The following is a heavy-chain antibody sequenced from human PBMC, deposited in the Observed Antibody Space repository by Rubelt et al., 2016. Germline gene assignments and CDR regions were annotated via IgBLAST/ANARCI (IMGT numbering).Heavy chain of an antibody. CDR1: GGSISRYY. CDR2: VYYIGST. Sequence: QVQLQESGPGLVKPSETLSLTCAVSGGSISRYYWSWIRQPPGKGLEWIGYVYYIGSTNYNPSLKRRVTISADTSKNQSSLTLSTVTAEDTSVYYCARHQSCGGGVCSTGRWFDPWGQGTLVTVSS. CDR3: ARHQSCGGGVCSTGRWFDP. V-gene: IGHV4-59*08. D-gene: IGHD2-8*02. J-gene: IGHJ5*02.